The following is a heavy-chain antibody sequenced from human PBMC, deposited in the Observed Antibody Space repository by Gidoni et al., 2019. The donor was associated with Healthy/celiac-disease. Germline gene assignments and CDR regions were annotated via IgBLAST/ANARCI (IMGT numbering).Heavy chain of an antibody. D-gene: IGHD3-10*01. CDR3: ARGTAGVRGVIKGADY. Sequence: QVQLVESGGGVVKPGRSLRLSWSASGFTFISYDMHWGRQAPGKGLEWVAVISYDGSNKYYADSVKGRFTISRDNSKNTLYLQMNSLRAEDTAVYYCARGTAGVRGVIKGADYWGQGTLVTVSS. J-gene: IGHJ4*02. CDR2: ISYDGSNK. V-gene: IGHV3-30-3*01. CDR1: GFTFISYD.